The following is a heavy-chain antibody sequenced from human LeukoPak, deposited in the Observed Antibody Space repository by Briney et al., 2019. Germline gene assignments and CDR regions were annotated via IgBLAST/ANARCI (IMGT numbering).Heavy chain of an antibody. CDR2: MNPNSGNT. CDR3: ARGGPRNYDFWSGYYYYYGMDV. D-gene: IGHD3-3*01. J-gene: IGHJ6*02. Sequence: GASVKVSCKASGYTFTSYDINWVRPATGQGLEWMGWMNPNSGNTGYAQKFQGRVTMTRNTSISTAYMELSSLRSEDTAVYYCARGGPRNYDFWSGYYYYYGMDVWGQGTTVTVSS. CDR1: GYTFTSYD. V-gene: IGHV1-8*01.